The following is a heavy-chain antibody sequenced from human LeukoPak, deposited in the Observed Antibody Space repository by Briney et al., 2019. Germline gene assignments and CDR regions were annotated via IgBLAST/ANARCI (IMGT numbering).Heavy chain of an antibody. CDR3: ARLSFQSSSSS. Sequence: SETLSLTCTVSGASISTSSYYWGWIRQPPGKALEWLGSFYYTGSGSTYYNPSLKNRVTISVDTPRSQFSVKLSSVTAADTAVYYCARLSFQSSSSSWGQGTLVTVSS. J-gene: IGHJ4*02. D-gene: IGHD6-6*01. V-gene: IGHV4-39*01. CDR2: FYYTGSGST. CDR1: GASISTSSYY.